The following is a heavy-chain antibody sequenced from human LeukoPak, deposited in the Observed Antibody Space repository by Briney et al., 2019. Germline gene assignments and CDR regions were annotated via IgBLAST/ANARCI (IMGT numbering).Heavy chain of an antibody. J-gene: IGHJ6*02. CDR1: GYTFTGYY. V-gene: IGHV1-2*06. D-gene: IGHD3-3*01. CDR3: ARGFWSGYSSMDV. Sequence: ASVTVSCKASGYTFTGYYMHWVRQAPGQGLEWMGRVNPNSGGTNYAQKFQGRVTMTRDTSISTAYMELSRLRSDDTAVYYCARGFWSGYSSMDVWGQGTTVTVSS. CDR2: VNPNSGGT.